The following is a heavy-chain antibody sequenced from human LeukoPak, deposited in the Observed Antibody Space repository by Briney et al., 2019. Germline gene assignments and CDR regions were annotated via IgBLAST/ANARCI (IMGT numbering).Heavy chain of an antibody. Sequence: SETLSLTCTVSGGSISSYYWSWIRQPPGKGLEWIGYIYTRGSTNYNPSLKSRVTISEDPSKNQFSLKLSSVTAADTAVYYCASITATYYYYYTDVWGKGTTVTVSS. CDR2: IYTRGST. CDR1: GGSISSYY. J-gene: IGHJ6*03. V-gene: IGHV4-4*09. D-gene: IGHD4-11*01. CDR3: ASITATYYYYYTDV.